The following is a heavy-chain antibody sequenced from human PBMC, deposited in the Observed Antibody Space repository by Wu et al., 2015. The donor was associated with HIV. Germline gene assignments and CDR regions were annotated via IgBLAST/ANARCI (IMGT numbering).Heavy chain of an antibody. CDR1: GYSFTAYY. Sequence: QVQLVQSGAEVKKPGASVKVSCKTFGYSFTAYYMHWVRQAPGQGLEWMGRINPNTGAADSAQKFQGRVTITTDESTSTAYMEVSSLRSEDTAVYYCARAGLEYYDSRQNWFRPVGPGNPGHRLL. D-gene: IGHD3-22*01. V-gene: IGHV1-2*02. CDR3: ARAGLEYYDSRQNWFRP. CDR2: INPNTGAA. J-gene: IGHJ5*02.